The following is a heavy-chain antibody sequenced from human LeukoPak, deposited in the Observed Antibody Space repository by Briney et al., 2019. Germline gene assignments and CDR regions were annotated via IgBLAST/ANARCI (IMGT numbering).Heavy chain of an antibody. CDR1: GYTFTSYG. J-gene: IGHJ6*03. Sequence: ASVKVSCKASGYTFTSYGISWVRQAPGQGLEWMGWISAYNGNTNYAQKLQGRVTMTTDTSTSTAYMELRSLRSDDTAVYYCASGASSGYYHYYYMDVWGKGTTVTVS. V-gene: IGHV1-18*01. CDR2: ISAYNGNT. D-gene: IGHD3-22*01. CDR3: ASGASSGYYHYYYMDV.